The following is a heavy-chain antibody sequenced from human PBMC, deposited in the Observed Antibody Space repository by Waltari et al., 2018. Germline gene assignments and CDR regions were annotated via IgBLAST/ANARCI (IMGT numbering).Heavy chain of an antibody. Sequence: QVQLQESGPGLVKPSQTLSLTCTVSGGSISSGDYYWSWIRQPPGKGMEWSGYIYYSGSTSDNPSLKSRGTMTMDTSTSTVYMELSSLRSEDTAVYYCAREGLWGRPTGVDYWGQGTLVTVSS. V-gene: IGHV4-30-4*08. J-gene: IGHJ4*02. CDR1: GGSISSGDYY. CDR2: IYYSGST. D-gene: IGHD3-16*01. CDR3: AREGLWGRPTGVDY.